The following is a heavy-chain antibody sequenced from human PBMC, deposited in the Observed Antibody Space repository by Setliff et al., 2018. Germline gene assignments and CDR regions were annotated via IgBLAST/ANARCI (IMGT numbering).Heavy chain of an antibody. CDR3: VRSSAPQVVLAADFDL. V-gene: IGHV1-2*02. CDR2: INPNSGGT. D-gene: IGHD6-19*01. CDR1: GYTFTDYY. Sequence: ASVKVSCKASGYTFTDYYIHWVRQAPGQGLEWMGWINPNSGGTNPAQRFQGRVTMTRDTSITTAYMGLSSLRSDDTAVYYCVRSSAPQVVLAADFDLWGQGTLVTVSS. J-gene: IGHJ4*02.